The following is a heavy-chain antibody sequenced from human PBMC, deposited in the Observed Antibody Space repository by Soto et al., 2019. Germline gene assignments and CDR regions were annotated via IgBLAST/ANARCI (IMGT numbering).Heavy chain of an antibody. D-gene: IGHD1-20*01. CDR2: IWYDGSNK. CDR1: GFTFSSYG. V-gene: IGHV3-33*01. J-gene: IGHJ4*02. CDR3: ARQTGYNWNHNDY. Sequence: GGSLRLSCAASGFTFSSYGMHWVRQAPGKGLEWVAVIWYDGSNKYYADSVKGRFTISRDNSKNTLYLQMNSLRAEDTAVYYCARQTGYNWNHNDYWGQGTLVTVSS.